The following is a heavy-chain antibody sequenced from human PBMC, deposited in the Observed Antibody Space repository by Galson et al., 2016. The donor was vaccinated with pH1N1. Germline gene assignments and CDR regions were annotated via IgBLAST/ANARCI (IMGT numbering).Heavy chain of an antibody. V-gene: IGHV3-7*01. CDR2: IKQDESEK. D-gene: IGHD3-10*01. CDR1: GFTFSSYW. Sequence: PRLSCAASGFTFSSYWMSWVRQAPGKGLEWVANIKQDESEKYYVDSVKGRFTISRDNAKNSLFLQMNILRAEDTAVYYCTRDLGGEDYYNGMDVWGQGTTVTASS. J-gene: IGHJ6*02. CDR3: TRDLGGEDYYNGMDV.